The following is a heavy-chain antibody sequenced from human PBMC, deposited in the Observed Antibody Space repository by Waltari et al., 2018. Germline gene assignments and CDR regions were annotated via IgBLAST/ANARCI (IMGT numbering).Heavy chain of an antibody. V-gene: IGHV3-53*01. CDR2: MYSDGGA. CDR1: GFTVNNNY. Sequence: EVKLVESGGGLIQPGGSLRLSCAASGFTVNNNYMSWVRQAPGKGLEGVSLMYSDGGAYYADSVKGRFTISRDNSKNTVYLQMDSLRADDTAVYYCATPLTGRAYWGQGTLVTVSS. J-gene: IGHJ4*02. CDR3: ATPLTGRAY.